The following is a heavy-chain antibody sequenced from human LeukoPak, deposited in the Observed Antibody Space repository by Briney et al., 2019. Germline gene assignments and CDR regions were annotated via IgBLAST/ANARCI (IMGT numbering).Heavy chain of an antibody. D-gene: IGHD3-22*01. CDR3: ARAGTYYYDSSGYYSDY. CDR1: GGTFSSYA. V-gene: IGHV1-69*06. Sequence: SVKVSCKASGGTFSSYAISWVRQAPGQGLEWMGGIIPIFGTANYAQKFQGRVTITADKSTSTAYMELSSLRSEDTAVYYCARAGTYYYDSSGYYSDYWGQGTLVTVSS. J-gene: IGHJ4*02. CDR2: IIPIFGTA.